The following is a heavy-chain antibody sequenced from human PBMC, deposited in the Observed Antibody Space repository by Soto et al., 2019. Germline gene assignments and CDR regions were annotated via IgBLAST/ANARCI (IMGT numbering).Heavy chain of an antibody. J-gene: IGHJ4*02. CDR2: INTLSGDT. V-gene: IGHV1-2*02. CDR3: ARSLLKVILPLGY. D-gene: IGHD3-3*02. CDR1: GYTFSGYY. Sequence: QVQLVQSGAEVKKPGASVKVSCKASGYTFSGYYMHWVRQAPGQGLEWMGWINTLSGDTSFPQKFQGRLAMTRDTSIASAFMEVSRLTSGDTAIYYCARSLLKVILPLGYWGQGTLVSVSS.